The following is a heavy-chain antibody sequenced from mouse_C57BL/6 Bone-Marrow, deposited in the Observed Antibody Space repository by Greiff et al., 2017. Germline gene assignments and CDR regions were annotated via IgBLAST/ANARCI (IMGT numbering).Heavy chain of an antibody. CDR3: PSYYDYDEFAY. J-gene: IGHJ3*01. Sequence: QVQLQQSGAELARPGASVKLSCKASGYTFTSYGISWVKQRTGQGLEWIGEIYPRSGNTYYNEKFKGKATLTADKSSSTAYMELRSLTSTNSEVYYCPSYYDYDEFAYWGKGTLVTVSA. CDR2: IYPRSGNT. CDR1: GYTFTSYG. D-gene: IGHD2-4*01. V-gene: IGHV1-81*01.